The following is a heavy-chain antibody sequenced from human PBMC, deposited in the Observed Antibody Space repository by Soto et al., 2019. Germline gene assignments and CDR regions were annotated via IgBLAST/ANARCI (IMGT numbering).Heavy chain of an antibody. CDR2: TSYDGSNK. V-gene: IGHV3-30*19. CDR1: GFTFRSYV. D-gene: IGHD3-16*01. J-gene: IGHJ4*02. Sequence: QVQLVESGGGVVQPGTSLRLSCVGSGFTFRSYVIHWVRQAPGKGLEWVALTSYDGSNKYYDDSVKGRFTISRDNSRNTVDLPMDSRRLEDTALYYCARWGTAGGLDVWCQGTLVSVSS. CDR3: ARWGTAGGLDV.